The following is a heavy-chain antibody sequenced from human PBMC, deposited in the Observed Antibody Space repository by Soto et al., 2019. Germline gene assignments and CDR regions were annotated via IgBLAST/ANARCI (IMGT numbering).Heavy chain of an antibody. D-gene: IGHD3-10*01. J-gene: IGHJ5*02. CDR3: ANSAMVRGGGWFDP. Sequence: EVQLLESGGGLVQPGGSLRLSCAASGITFRSSAMSWVRQAPGKGLEWVSDISVSGGSTYYADSVKGRFTISRDNSKNTLYLQMNSLRSEDTAVYYCANSAMVRGGGWFDPWGQGILVTVSS. V-gene: IGHV3-23*01. CDR2: ISVSGGST. CDR1: GITFRSSA.